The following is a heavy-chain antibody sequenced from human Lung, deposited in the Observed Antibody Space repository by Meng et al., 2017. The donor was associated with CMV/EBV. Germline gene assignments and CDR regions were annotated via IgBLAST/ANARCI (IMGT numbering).Heavy chain of an antibody. CDR1: GYTFITYY. CDR3: ARDLVGYDAFDV. CDR2: INPDGGTT. Sequence: ASXXVSXKASGYTFITYYIHWVRQAPGQGLKWMGRINPDGGTTTYSQKFQGGVTLTSDTSTNTVYMELSRLRYEDTAVYYCARDLVGYDAFDVWGQGTRVTV. D-gene: IGHD3-22*01. J-gene: IGHJ3*01. V-gene: IGHV1-46*01.